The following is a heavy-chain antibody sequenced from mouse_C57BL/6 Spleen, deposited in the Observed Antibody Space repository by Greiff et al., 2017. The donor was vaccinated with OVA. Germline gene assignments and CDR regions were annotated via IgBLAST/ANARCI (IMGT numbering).Heavy chain of an antibody. CDR2: ISYDGSN. Sequence: EVQLQESGPGLVKPSQSLSLTCSVTGYSITSGYYWNWIRQFPGNKLEWMGYISYDGSNNYNPSLKNRISITRDTSKNQFFLKLNSVTTEDTATYYCARDGDYDGSAMDYWGQGTSVTVSS. D-gene: IGHD2-4*01. CDR3: ARDGDYDGSAMDY. CDR1: GYSITSGYY. J-gene: IGHJ4*01. V-gene: IGHV3-6*01.